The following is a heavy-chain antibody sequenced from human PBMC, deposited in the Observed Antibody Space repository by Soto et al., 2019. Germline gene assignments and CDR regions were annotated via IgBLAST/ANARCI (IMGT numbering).Heavy chain of an antibody. J-gene: IGHJ6*02. Sequence: QVQLVESGGGVVQPGRSLRLSCAASGFTFSSYGMNWVRQAPGKGLEWVAVISYEGSNKYYADSVKGRFTISRDSSKNMLYLQMNSLRAEDTAVYYFAKEDSSSWHYYYGLDVWGQGTTVTVSS. CDR2: ISYEGSNK. D-gene: IGHD6-13*01. CDR3: AKEDSSSWHYYYGLDV. V-gene: IGHV3-30*18. CDR1: GFTFSSYG.